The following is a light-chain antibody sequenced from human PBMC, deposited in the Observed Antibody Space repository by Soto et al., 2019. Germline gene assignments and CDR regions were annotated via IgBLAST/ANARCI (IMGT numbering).Light chain of an antibody. CDR2: DAS. CDR3: QQYNSYPWT. J-gene: IGKJ1*01. V-gene: IGKV1-5*01. CDR1: QSISSW. Sequence: DIQMTQSPSTLSASVGDRVTITCRASQSISSWLAWYQQKPGKAPKLLIYDASSLESGVPSRFSGSASGTEFTLTISSLQPDDFATYYCQQYNSYPWTLGQGTKVDIK.